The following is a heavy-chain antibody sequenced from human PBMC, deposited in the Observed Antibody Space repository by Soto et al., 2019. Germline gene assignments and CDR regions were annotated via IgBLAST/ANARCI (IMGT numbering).Heavy chain of an antibody. CDR2: INHSGST. Sequence: PSETLSLTCAVYGGSFSGYYWSWIRQPPGKGLEWIGEINHSGSTNYNPSLKSRATISVDTSKNQFSLKLSSVTAADTAVYYCARVKLSQSTFYYYYGLNVWGQGTTVTVSS. CDR1: GGSFSGYY. J-gene: IGHJ6*02. V-gene: IGHV4-34*01. CDR3: ARVKLSQSTFYYYYGLNV.